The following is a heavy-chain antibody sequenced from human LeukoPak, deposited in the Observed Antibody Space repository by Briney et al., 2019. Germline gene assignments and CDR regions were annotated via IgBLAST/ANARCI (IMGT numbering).Heavy chain of an antibody. V-gene: IGHV3-11*04. CDR2: ISSSGSTI. CDR3: ARDWYHAIDY. CDR1: GFTFSDYY. D-gene: IGHD2-2*01. J-gene: IGHJ4*02. Sequence: GGSLRLSCAASGFTFSDYYMTWFRQAPGKGLEWVSYISSSGSTIYYADSVKGRFTISRDNAKNTLYLQMNSLRAEDTAVYYCARDWYHAIDYWGQGTLVTVSS.